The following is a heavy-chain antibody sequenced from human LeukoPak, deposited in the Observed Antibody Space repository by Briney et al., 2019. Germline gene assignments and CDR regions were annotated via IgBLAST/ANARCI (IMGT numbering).Heavy chain of an antibody. CDR1: GFTFSNYA. D-gene: IGHD3-10*01. V-gene: IGHV3-23*01. CDR3: ARPYYYGSGSYGGFDY. CDR2: INDSGGST. J-gene: IGHJ4*02. Sequence: PGVSLRLSCAASGFTFSNYAMSWVRQAPGKGLEWVSAINDSGGSTYDADSVKGRFTISRDNSKNTLYLQMNSLRAEDTAVYYCARPYYYGSGSYGGFDYWGQGTLVTV.